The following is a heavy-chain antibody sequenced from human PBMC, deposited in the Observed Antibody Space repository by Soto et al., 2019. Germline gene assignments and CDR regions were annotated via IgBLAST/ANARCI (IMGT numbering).Heavy chain of an antibody. CDR1: GGTFSSYA. D-gene: IGHD3-10*01. V-gene: IGHV1-69*13. CDR3: ARGQPGAVRGVIIPYCYYGMDV. J-gene: IGHJ6*02. CDR2: IIPIFGTA. Sequence: SVKVSCKASGGTFSSYAISWVRQAPGQGLEWMGGIIPIFGTANYAQKFQGRVTITADESTSTAYMELSSLRSDDTAVYYCARGQPGAVRGVIIPYCYYGMDVWGQGTTVTVSS.